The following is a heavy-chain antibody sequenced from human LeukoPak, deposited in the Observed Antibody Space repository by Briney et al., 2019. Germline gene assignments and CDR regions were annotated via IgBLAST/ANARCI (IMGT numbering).Heavy chain of an antibody. CDR3: ATRNFGDYGAFDS. V-gene: IGHV1-24*01. CDR1: GYTLSDLA. Sequence: ASVKVSCKVSGYTLSDLAMHWVRQAPGKGLEWMGGLDPEDGEAIYAQPVQGRVTMTEDTSSDTAYMVLSSLRSKDTAVYYCATRNFGDYGAFDSWGQGTMVTVSS. J-gene: IGHJ3*02. CDR2: LDPEDGEA. D-gene: IGHD4-17*01.